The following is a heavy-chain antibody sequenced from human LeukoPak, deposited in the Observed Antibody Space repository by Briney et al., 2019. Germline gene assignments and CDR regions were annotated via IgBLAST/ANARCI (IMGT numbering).Heavy chain of an antibody. CDR1: GFTVSSNY. Sequence: PGGSLRLSCAASGFTVSSNYMSWVRQAPGKGLEWVAVISFDGSNKYNADSVKGRFTISRDNSKNTLYLQMNSLTAEDTAVYYCAKADDYYDTSGYFSFDSWGQGTLVTVSS. V-gene: IGHV3-30*18. CDR2: ISFDGSNK. D-gene: IGHD3-22*01. CDR3: AKADDYYDTSGYFSFDS. J-gene: IGHJ4*02.